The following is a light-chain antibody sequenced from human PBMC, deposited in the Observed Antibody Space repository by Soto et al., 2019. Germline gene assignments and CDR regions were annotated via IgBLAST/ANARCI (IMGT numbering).Light chain of an antibody. CDR2: GAS. CDR3: QQYGSSSLT. J-gene: IGKJ4*01. Sequence: EIVMTQSPGTLSLSPGERATLSCRASQSVSSNYLAWYQQKPGQAPRLLIYGASRRPTGIPDRFSGSGSGTDFTLTISRLEPEDFAVYYCQQYGSSSLTFGGGTKVEIK. CDR1: QSVSSNY. V-gene: IGKV3-20*01.